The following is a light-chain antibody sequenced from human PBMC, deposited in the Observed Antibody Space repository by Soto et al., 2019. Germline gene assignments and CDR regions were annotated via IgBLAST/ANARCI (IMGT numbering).Light chain of an antibody. CDR2: AAS. CDR3: QNLYSYPLT. CDR1: QGISSY. J-gene: IGKJ4*01. Sequence: DIQLTQSPSFLSASVGDRVTITCRASQGISSYLAWYQQIPGKAPKLLIYAASTLQSGVPSRFSVSGSGTEFHLTIRSLQPEDFATYYCQNLYSYPLTFGGGTKVEIK. V-gene: IGKV1-9*01.